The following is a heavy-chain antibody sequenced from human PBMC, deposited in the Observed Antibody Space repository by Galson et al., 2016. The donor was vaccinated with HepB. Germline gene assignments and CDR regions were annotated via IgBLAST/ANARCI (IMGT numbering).Heavy chain of an antibody. Sequence: SLRLSCAASLFTFSSYGMHWVCQAPGKGLEWVAMIWYDGSNKFYADSVKGRFTISRDNSNNRLYLQMNSLRAEDTAVYYCAKRAYYGSGRNGGGMDVWGQGTTVTVSS. CDR3: AKRAYYGSGRNGGGMDV. J-gene: IGHJ6*02. CDR1: LFTFSSYG. CDR2: IWYDGSNK. V-gene: IGHV3-33*06. D-gene: IGHD3-10*01.